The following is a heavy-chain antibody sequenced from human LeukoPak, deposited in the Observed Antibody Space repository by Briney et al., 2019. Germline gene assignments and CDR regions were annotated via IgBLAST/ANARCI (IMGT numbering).Heavy chain of an antibody. D-gene: IGHD1-26*01. V-gene: IGHV4-59*01. J-gene: IGHJ6*02. CDR1: GGSISSYY. Sequence: MSSETLSLTCNVSGGSISSYYWSWIRQPPGKGLEWIGYIYYSGSTNYNPSLKSRVTISVDTSKNQFSLKLSSVTAADTAVYYCARNQGGIYYYYGMDVWGQGTTVTVSS. CDR2: IYYSGST. CDR3: ARNQGGIYYYYGMDV.